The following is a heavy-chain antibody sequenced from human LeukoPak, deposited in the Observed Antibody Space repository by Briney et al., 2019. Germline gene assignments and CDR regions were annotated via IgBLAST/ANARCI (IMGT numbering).Heavy chain of an antibody. V-gene: IGHV3-21*01. CDR1: GFTFSSYS. J-gene: IGHJ3*02. D-gene: IGHD4-11*01. Sequence: PGGSLRLSCAASGFTFSSYSMNWVRQAPGKGMEWFSSIISITSYIYYAASVKRRFTISRDNANNSLYLQMNSLRAEDTAVYYCARIHSNSPFDIWGQGTMVTVSS. CDR2: IISITSYI. CDR3: ARIHSNSPFDI.